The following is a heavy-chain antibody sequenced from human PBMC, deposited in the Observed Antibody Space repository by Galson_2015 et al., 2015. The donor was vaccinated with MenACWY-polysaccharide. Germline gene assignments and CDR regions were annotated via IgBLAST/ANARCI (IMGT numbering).Heavy chain of an antibody. V-gene: IGHV3-7*01. J-gene: IGHJ4*02. Sequence: SLRLSCAASGFIFSTYSMNWVRQAPGKGLEWVANIKQDGSEKNYVGSVKGRFTISRDNAKNTLYLQMNSLRVEDTAVYYCARILYYWGQGTLVTVSP. CDR1: GFIFSTYS. CDR2: IKQDGSEK. CDR3: ARILYY.